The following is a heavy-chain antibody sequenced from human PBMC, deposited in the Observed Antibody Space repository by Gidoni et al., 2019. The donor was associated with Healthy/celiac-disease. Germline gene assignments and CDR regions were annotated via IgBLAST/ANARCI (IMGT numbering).Heavy chain of an antibody. Sequence: VQLVESGGGLVQPGGYLRLSCAASAFTFRRYCISWVRQAPGKGLEWVANRKQDVSEKYYVDSVKGRFTISRDRAKNSLYLQMNSLRAEDTAGYYCARVLGDYDLWNDYYFYAMDVWGQGTTVTVSS. CDR1: AFTFRRYC. J-gene: IGHJ6*02. D-gene: IGHD3-3*01. CDR3: ARVLGDYDLWNDYYFYAMDV. V-gene: IGHV3-7*01. CDR2: RKQDVSEK.